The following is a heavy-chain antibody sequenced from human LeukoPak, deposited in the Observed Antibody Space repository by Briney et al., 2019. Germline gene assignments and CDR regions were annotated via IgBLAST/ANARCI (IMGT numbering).Heavy chain of an antibody. CDR2: ISGSGGNT. D-gene: IGHD3-22*01. V-gene: IGHV3-23*01. CDR1: EFTFSSYA. Sequence: GGSLRLSCAASEFTFSSYAMSWVRQAPGKGLEWVSAISGSGGNTYYIDSVKGRFTISRDNFKNTVYLQMNSLRAEDSAVYYCAKGYYDSSGHYSAFDIWGQGTMVTVSS. J-gene: IGHJ3*02. CDR3: AKGYYDSSGHYSAFDI.